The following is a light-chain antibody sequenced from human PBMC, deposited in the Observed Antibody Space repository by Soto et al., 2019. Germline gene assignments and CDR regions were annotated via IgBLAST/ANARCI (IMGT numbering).Light chain of an antibody. CDR3: LLYYGGALV. V-gene: IGLV7-43*01. J-gene: IGLJ3*02. CDR2: STT. CDR1: TGAVTSGYY. Sequence: QAVVTQEPSLTVSPGGTVTLTCASSTGAVTSGYYPNWFQQKPGQAPRALIYSTTYKHSWTPARFSGSLLGDKAALTLSDVQPEDEAEYYCLLYYGGALVFGGGTKVTVL.